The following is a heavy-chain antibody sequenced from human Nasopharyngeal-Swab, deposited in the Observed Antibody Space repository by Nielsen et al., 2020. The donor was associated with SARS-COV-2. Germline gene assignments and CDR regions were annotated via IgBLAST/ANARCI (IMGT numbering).Heavy chain of an antibody. CDR3: AKHPIRIYYYMDV. CDR1: GFTFSSYA. D-gene: IGHD2/OR15-2a*01. J-gene: IGHJ6*03. CDR2: ISGSGGST. Sequence: GESLKISCAASGFTFSSYAMSWVRPAPGKGLEWVSAISGSGGSTYYADSVKGRFTISRDNSKNTLYLQMNSLSAEDTAVYYCAKHPIRIYYYMDVWGKGTTVTVSS. V-gene: IGHV3-23*01.